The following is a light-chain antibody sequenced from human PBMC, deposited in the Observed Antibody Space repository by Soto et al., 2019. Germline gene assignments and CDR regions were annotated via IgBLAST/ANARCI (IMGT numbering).Light chain of an antibody. CDR2: AAS. CDR1: QSVSSYY. J-gene: IGKJ1*01. V-gene: IGKV3-20*01. Sequence: EIVLTQSPGTLSLSPGERATLSCRASQSVSSYYLAWYQQKPGQAPRLLIYAASSRATGIPDRFSGGGSGTDFTLTISRLEPEDFAVYYCQQYGSSPGTFGQGTKVDIK. CDR3: QQYGSSPGT.